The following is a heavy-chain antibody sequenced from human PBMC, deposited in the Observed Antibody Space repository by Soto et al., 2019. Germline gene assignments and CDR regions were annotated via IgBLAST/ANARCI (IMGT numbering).Heavy chain of an antibody. Sequence: SETLSLTCTVSGGSISSYYWSWIRQPPGKGLEWIGYIYYSGSTNYNPSLKSRVTISVDTSKNQFSLELSSVTAADTAVYYCARAQNYDFWSGYYYYYGMDVWGQGTTVTVSS. V-gene: IGHV4-59*01. CDR1: GGSISSYY. CDR3: ARAQNYDFWSGYYYYYGMDV. CDR2: IYYSGST. D-gene: IGHD3-3*01. J-gene: IGHJ6*02.